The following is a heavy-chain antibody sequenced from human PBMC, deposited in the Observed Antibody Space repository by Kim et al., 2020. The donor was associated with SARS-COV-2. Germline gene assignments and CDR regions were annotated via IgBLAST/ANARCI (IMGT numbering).Heavy chain of an antibody. Sequence: GGSLRLSCAASGFTFSSYAMHWVRQAPGKGLEWVAVISYDGSNKYYVDSVKGRFTISRDNSKNTLYLQMNSLRAEDTAVYYCARDSRTTVTTFAFDIWGQGTMVTVSS. CDR1: GFTFSSYA. D-gene: IGHD4-17*01. CDR3: ARDSRTTVTTFAFDI. CDR2: ISYDGSNK. J-gene: IGHJ3*02. V-gene: IGHV3-30*04.